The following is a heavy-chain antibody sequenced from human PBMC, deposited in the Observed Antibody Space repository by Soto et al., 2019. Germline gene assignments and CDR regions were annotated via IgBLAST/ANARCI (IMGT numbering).Heavy chain of an antibody. CDR3: ARGAYYTTGGCP. CDR2: INPSDGSA. Sequence: GASVKVSCKSSGYTFTHYDMHWVRQAPGQGLEWMGIINPSDGSASYAQDFQGRVTMTRDTSTSTVYMELSSLRSEDTAVYYCARGAYYTTGGCPWGQGTLVTVSS. D-gene: IGHD3-3*01. CDR1: GYTFTHYD. J-gene: IGHJ5*02. V-gene: IGHV1-46*03.